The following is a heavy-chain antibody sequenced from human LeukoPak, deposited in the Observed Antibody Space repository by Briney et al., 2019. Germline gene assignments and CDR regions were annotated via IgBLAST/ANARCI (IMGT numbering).Heavy chain of an antibody. CDR2: ISSSSSYI. CDR1: GFTFSTYS. Sequence: GGSLRLSCAASGFTFSTYSINWVRQAPGKGLEWVSSISSSSSYISYADSLKGRFTISRDNAKNSLYLQMNSLRAEDTAVHYCARDPGVAAALYYFDYWGQGTLVTVSS. J-gene: IGHJ4*02. D-gene: IGHD6-13*01. V-gene: IGHV3-21*01. CDR3: ARDPGVAAALYYFDY.